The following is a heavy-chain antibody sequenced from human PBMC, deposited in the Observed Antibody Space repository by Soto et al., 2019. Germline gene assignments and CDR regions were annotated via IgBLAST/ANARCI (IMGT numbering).Heavy chain of an antibody. J-gene: IGHJ6*02. D-gene: IGHD2-2*01. CDR3: ARTLSSIYGMDV. V-gene: IGHV2-70*04. Sequence: SGPTLVNPTQTLTLTCTFSGFSLSTSGMRVSWIRQPPGKALEWLARIDWDDDKFYSTSLKTRLTISKDTSKNQVVLTMTNMDPVDTATYYCARTLSSIYGMDVWGQGTTVTVSS. CDR2: IDWDDDK. CDR1: GFSLSTSGMR.